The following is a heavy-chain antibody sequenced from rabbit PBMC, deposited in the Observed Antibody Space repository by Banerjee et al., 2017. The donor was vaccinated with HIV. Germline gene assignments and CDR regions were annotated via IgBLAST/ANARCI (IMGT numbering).Heavy chain of an antibody. CDR1: GIDFSSYA. J-gene: IGHJ4*01. Sequence: QEQLVESGGGLVTLGGSLKLSCKASGIDFSSYAIRWVRQAPGKGLEWIAYIYPDYGSPDYASWVNGRFAISLDNAQTSVFLQMTSLTAADTATYFCACVIYDDYGDRYFNLWGPGTLVTVS. CDR3: ACVIYDDYGDRYFNL. CDR2: IYPDYGSP. D-gene: IGHD2-1*01. V-gene: IGHV1S47*01.